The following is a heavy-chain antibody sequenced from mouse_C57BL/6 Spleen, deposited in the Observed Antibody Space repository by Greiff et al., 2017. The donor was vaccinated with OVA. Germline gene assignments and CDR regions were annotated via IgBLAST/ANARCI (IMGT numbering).Heavy chain of an antibody. CDR1: GYTFTSYW. Sequence: QVQLQQPGAELVRPGSSVKLSCKASGYTFTSYWMHWVKQRPIQGLEWIGNIDPSDSETHYNQKFKDKATLTVDKSSSTAYMQLSSLTSEDSAVYYCAREDGYYGGFAYWGQGTLVTVSA. D-gene: IGHD2-3*01. J-gene: IGHJ3*01. V-gene: IGHV1-52*01. CDR2: IDPSDSET. CDR3: AREDGYYGGFAY.